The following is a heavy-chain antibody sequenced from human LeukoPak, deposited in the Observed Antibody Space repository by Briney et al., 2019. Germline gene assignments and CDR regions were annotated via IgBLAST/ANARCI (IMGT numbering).Heavy chain of an antibody. V-gene: IGHV3-21*01. Sequence: GGSLRLSCAAPGFTFTSSSINWVRQAPGKGLEWVSSISSSSSYIYYADSVKGRFTISRDNAKNSVYLQMNSLRAEDTAVYYCARVVAKYYGGDVWGQGTTVTVSS. CDR1: GFTFTSSS. CDR2: ISSSSSYI. J-gene: IGHJ6*02. D-gene: IGHD5-12*01. CDR3: ARVVAKYYGGDV.